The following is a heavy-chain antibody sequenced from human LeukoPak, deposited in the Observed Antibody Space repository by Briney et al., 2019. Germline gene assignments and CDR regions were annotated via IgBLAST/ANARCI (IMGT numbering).Heavy chain of an antibody. CDR2: INPNSGGT. V-gene: IGHV1-2*02. CDR3: ARLQTFTMGHDAFDI. J-gene: IGHJ3*02. Sequence: GASVKVSCKASGYTFTGYYMHWVRQAPGQGLEWMGWINPNSGGTNYAQKFQGRVTMTRDTSISTAYMELSRLRSDDTAVYYCARLQTFTMGHDAFDIWGQGTMVTVSS. CDR1: GYTFTGYY. D-gene: IGHD3-10*01.